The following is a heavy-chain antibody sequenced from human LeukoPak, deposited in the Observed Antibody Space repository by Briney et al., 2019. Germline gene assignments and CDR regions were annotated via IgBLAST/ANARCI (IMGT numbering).Heavy chain of an antibody. CDR3: ARDSIYLGSGDTFDI. CDR1: GFTFSSYY. D-gene: IGHD3-16*01. Sequence: ASVKVSCKASGFTFSSYYIHWVRQAPGQGLQWMGIINPSGGNTSYAQMFQGRVTMIGDTSTSTVYMDLTSLTSEDTAVYYCARDSIYLGSGDTFDIWGQGTTVTVSS. CDR2: INPSGGNT. V-gene: IGHV1-46*01. J-gene: IGHJ3*02.